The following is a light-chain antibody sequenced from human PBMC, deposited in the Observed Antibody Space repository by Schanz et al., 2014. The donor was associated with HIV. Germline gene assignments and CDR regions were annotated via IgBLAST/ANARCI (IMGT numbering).Light chain of an antibody. CDR3: GALSTSDAPV. J-gene: IGLJ1*01. Sequence: QSALTQPASVSGSPGQSITISCTGTSSDFGVYNHVSWYQQYPGKAPKLIIYDVNNRPSGVSNRFSGSRSGNTASLTIFDLQPEDEADYYCGALSTSDAPVFGTGTKLTVL. CDR1: SSDFGVYNH. V-gene: IGLV2-14*01. CDR2: DVN.